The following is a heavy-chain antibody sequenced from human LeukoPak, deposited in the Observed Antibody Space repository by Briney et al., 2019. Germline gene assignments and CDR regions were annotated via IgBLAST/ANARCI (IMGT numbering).Heavy chain of an antibody. V-gene: IGHV1-58*01. Sequence: ASVKVSCKASGFTFTSSAVQWVRQARGQRLEWIGWIVVGSGNTNYAQKFQERVTITRDMSTSTAYMELSSLRSEDTAVYYCAADLITIFGVVDAFDIWGQGTMVTVSS. J-gene: IGHJ3*02. CDR1: GFTFTSSA. D-gene: IGHD3-3*01. CDR2: IVVGSGNT. CDR3: AADLITIFGVVDAFDI.